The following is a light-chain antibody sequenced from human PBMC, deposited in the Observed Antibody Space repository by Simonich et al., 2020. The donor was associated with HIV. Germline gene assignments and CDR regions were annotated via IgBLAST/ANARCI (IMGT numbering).Light chain of an antibody. J-gene: IGLJ3*02. CDR3: SAWDSSLSAWV. Sequence: QAGLTQPPSVSKGLRQTATLTCTGNSHNVGNQGAAWLQQHQGHPPKLLSYRNNNRPSGSSERLSASRSGNTASLTITGLQPEDEADYYCSAWDSSLSAWVFGGGTKLTVL. V-gene: IGLV10-54*01. CDR2: RNN. CDR1: SHNVGNQG.